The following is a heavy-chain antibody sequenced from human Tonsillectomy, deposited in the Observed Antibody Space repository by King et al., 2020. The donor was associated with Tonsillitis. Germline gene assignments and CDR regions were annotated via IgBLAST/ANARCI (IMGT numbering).Heavy chain of an antibody. Sequence: VQLQESGPGLVKPSETLSLTCTVSGGSISSYYWSWIRQPPGKGLAWIGYIYYSGSTNYNPSLQSRVTISVDTSKNQFSLKLSSVTAADTAVYYCARARITMVRGVITHYFDYWGQGTLVTVSS. CDR3: ARARITMVRGVITHYFDY. V-gene: IGHV4-59*01. J-gene: IGHJ4*02. CDR2: IYYSGST. CDR1: GGSISSYY. D-gene: IGHD3-10*01.